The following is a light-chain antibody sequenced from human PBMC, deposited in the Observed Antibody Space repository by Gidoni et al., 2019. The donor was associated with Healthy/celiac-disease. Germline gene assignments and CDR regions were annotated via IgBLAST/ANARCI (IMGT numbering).Light chain of an antibody. CDR3: QQYYSTWYT. V-gene: IGKV4-1*01. CDR1: QSVLYSSNNKNY. Sequence: DIVMTQSPDSLAVSLGERATINCKSSQSVLYSSNNKNYLAWYQQKPGQPPKLLIYWASTRESGVPDRFSGSGSGTDFTLTISSLQAEDVAVYYCQQYYSTWYTFXQXTKLETK. CDR2: WAS. J-gene: IGKJ2*01.